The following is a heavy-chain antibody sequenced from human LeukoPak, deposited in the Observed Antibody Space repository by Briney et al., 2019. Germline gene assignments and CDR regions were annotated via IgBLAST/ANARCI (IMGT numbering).Heavy chain of an antibody. CDR1: GGSVDSGSYF. J-gene: IGHJ6*02. D-gene: IGHD4-11*01. V-gene: IGHV4-61*01. Sequence: SETLSLTCTVSGGSVDSGSYFWSWIRQPPGKGLEWIGYIQNSARTNYNPSLESRVTISVDSSKDQFSLRLSSGTAADTAVYYCATGYSNFYGMDVWGQGTTVTVSS. CDR3: ATGYSNFYGMDV. CDR2: IQNSART.